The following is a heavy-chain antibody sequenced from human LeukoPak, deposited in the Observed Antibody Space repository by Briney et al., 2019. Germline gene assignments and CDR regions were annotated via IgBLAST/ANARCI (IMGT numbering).Heavy chain of an antibody. D-gene: IGHD6-13*01. CDR1: GYSTSSGYY. J-gene: IGHJ4*02. Sequence: PSETLSLTCTVSGYSTSSGYYWGWIRQPPGKGLEWIGSIYHSGSTYYNPSLKSRVTISVDTSKNQFSLKLSSVTAADTAVYYCARGQVVAAAGYFDYWGQGTLVTVSS. CDR2: IYHSGST. V-gene: IGHV4-38-2*02. CDR3: ARGQVVAAAGYFDY.